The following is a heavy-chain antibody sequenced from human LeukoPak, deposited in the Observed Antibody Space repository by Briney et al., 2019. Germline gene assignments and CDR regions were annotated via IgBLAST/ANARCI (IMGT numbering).Heavy chain of an antibody. J-gene: IGHJ4*02. D-gene: IGHD2-15*01. CDR3: ARDEGDGSYFDY. V-gene: IGHV4-34*01. CDR2: INHSGST. CDR1: GGSFSGYY. Sequence: SETLSLTCAVYGGSFSGYYWSWIRQPPGKGLEWIGEINHSGSTNYNPSLKSRVTISVDTSKNHFSLRLSSVTAADTAMYYCARDEGDGSYFDYWGQGTLVTVSS.